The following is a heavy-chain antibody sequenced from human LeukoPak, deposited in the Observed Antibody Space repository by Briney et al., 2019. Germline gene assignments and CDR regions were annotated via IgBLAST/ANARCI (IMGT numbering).Heavy chain of an antibody. D-gene: IGHD1-1*01. CDR3: VRDFMYNTACTGC. J-gene: IGHJ4*02. V-gene: IGHV4-59*04. CDR2: TYYSGST. Sequence: PSETLSLTCTVSGASISSYYWSWIRQTPGKGLEWIGYTYYSGSTYYNPSLKSRVTISVDTSKNQFSLKLSSVTAADTAVYYCVRDFMYNTACTGCWGQGTLVTVSS. CDR1: GASISSYY.